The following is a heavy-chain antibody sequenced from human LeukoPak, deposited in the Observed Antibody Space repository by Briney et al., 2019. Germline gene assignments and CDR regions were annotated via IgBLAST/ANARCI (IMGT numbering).Heavy chain of an antibody. CDR1: GFTFSTYA. V-gene: IGHV3-23*01. Sequence: GGSLRLSCAASGFTFSTYAMSWVRQAPGKGLEWVSAISGSGGSTCYADSVKGRFTISRDNSKNTLYLQMNSLRAEDTAVYYCAKEGYRYGYAIDYWGQGTLVTVSS. CDR3: AKEGYRYGYAIDY. CDR2: ISGSGGST. D-gene: IGHD5-18*01. J-gene: IGHJ4*02.